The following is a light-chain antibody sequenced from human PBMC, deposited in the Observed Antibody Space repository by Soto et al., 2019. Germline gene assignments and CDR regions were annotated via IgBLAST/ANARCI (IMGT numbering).Light chain of an antibody. J-gene: IGKJ4*01. V-gene: IGKV1-39*01. Sequence: DIQMTQSPSSLSASVGDRVTITCRASQSISSYLNWYQQKPGKAPKLLIYAASSLQSGVPSRFSGSRSSTDFTLSISTLQPEDSATYYCQQSYSTPHTYGGGTKVEIK. CDR3: QQSYSTPHT. CDR2: AAS. CDR1: QSISSY.